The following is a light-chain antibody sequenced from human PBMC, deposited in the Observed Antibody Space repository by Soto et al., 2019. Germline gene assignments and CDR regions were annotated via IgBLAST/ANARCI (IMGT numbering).Light chain of an antibody. CDR1: SSNIGAGYD. J-gene: IGLJ2*01. Sequence: QSVLTQPPSVSGAQGQRVTISCTGSSSNIGAGYDVHWYQQLPGTAPKLLIYGNSNRPSGVPDRFSGSKSGTSASLAITGLQAEDEADYYCQSYDSILSGVVFGGGTKLTVL. V-gene: IGLV1-40*01. CDR3: QSYDSILSGVV. CDR2: GNS.